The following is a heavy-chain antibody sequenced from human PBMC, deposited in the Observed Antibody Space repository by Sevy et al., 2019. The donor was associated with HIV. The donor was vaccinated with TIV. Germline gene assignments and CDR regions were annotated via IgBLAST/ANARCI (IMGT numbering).Heavy chain of an antibody. V-gene: IGHV3-7*03. D-gene: IGHD2-2*01. CDR2: IKQDGSEK. CDR1: GFTFSSYA. Sequence: GGSLRLSCAASGFTFSSYAMHWVRQAPGKGLEWVANIKQDGSEKYYVDSVKGRFTISRDNAKNSLYLQMNSLRAEDTAVYYCARDQLVPVLYGMDVWGQGTTVTVSS. J-gene: IGHJ6*02. CDR3: ARDQLVPVLYGMDV.